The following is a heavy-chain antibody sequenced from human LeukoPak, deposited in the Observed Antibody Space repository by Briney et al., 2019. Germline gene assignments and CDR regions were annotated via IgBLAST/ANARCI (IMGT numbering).Heavy chain of an antibody. CDR3: ARLHGSGTFLSYSWFDP. CDR1: GYSFPNYW. CDR2: IFLGDSDT. Sequence: GESLQISSKGSGYSFPNYWIGWGRQLPGKGLEWMGLIFLGDSDTSYSPSFQGHVTISADKSINTAYLQWSSVKASDTGMYYCARLHGSGTFLSYSWFDPWGQGTLVTVSS. J-gene: IGHJ5*02. D-gene: IGHD3-10*01. V-gene: IGHV5-51*01.